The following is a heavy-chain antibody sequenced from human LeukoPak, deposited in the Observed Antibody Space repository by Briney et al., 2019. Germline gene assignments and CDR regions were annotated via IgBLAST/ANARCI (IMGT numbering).Heavy chain of an antibody. CDR1: GGSISSYY. V-gene: IGHV4-59*01. CDR2: IYYSGST. D-gene: IGHD3-3*01. Sequence: SETLSLTCTVSGGSISSYYWSWIRQPPGKGLEWIGYIYYSGSTNYNPSLKSRVTISVDTSKNQFSLKLSSVTAADTAVYYCASGRITIFGVASIDYWGQGTLVTVSS. J-gene: IGHJ4*02. CDR3: ASGRITIFGVASIDY.